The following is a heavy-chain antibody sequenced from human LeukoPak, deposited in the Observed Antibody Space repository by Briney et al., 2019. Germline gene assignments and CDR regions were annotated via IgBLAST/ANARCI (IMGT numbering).Heavy chain of an antibody. V-gene: IGHV4-31*03. CDR3: ASSKYYYGSGSPFDT. CDR1: GGSISSGGYY. J-gene: IGHJ3*02. CDR2: IYYSGST. D-gene: IGHD3-10*01. Sequence: ESGPTLVKPSETLSLTCTVSGGSISSGGYYWSWIRQHPGKGLEWIGYIYYSGSTYYNPSLKSRVTISVDTSKNQFSLKLSSVTAADTAVYYCASSKYYYGSGSPFDTWGQGTMVTVSS.